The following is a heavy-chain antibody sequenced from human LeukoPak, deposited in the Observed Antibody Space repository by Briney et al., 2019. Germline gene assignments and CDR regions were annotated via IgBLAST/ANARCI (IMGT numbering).Heavy chain of an antibody. D-gene: IGHD3-10*01. J-gene: IGHJ6*02. V-gene: IGHV3-23*01. CDR2: ISGSGGST. CDR3: GKGRLSYYGMDV. CDR1: GFTFSSYA. Sequence: PGGSLRLSCAASGFTFSSYAMSWVRQAPGKGLEWVSAISGSGGSTYYADSVKGRFTISRDNSKNTLYLQMNSLRAEDTAVYYCGKGRLSYYGMDVWGQGTTVTVSS.